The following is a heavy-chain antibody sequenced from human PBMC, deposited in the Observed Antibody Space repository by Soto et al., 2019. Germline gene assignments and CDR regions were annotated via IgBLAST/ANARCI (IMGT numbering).Heavy chain of an antibody. CDR1: GGSISSSSYY. Sequence: PSETLSLTCTVSGGSISSSSYYWGWIRQPPGKGLEWIGSIYYSGSTYYNPSLKSRVTISVDTSKNQFSLKLSSVTAADTAVYYCARARIAAAGNTKSDDWGQGTLVTVAS. CDR3: ARARIAAAGNTKSDD. J-gene: IGHJ4*02. D-gene: IGHD6-13*01. V-gene: IGHV4-39*07. CDR2: IYYSGST.